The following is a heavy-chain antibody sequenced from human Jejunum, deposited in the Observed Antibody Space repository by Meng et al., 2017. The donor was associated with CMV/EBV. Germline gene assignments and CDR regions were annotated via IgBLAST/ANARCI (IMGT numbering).Heavy chain of an antibody. Sequence: SIPSSPVGVGWIRQPTGKALEWLAFIYWDDDKRYNPSLKNRLIITKDAPKNQVVLTMTNVDPADTATYHCVHRKDYSGNWNGGSADFWGQGALVTVSS. J-gene: IGHJ4*02. CDR1: SIPSSPVG. V-gene: IGHV2-5*02. CDR3: VHRKDYSGNWNGGSADF. CDR2: IYWDDDK. D-gene: IGHD1-1*01.